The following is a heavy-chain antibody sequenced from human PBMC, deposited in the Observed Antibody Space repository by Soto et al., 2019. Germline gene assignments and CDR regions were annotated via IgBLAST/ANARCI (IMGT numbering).Heavy chain of an antibody. CDR2: INHSGST. Sequence: SETLSLTCAVYGGSFSGYYWSWIRQPPGKGLEWIGEINHSGSTNYNPSLKSRVTISVDTSKNQFSLKLSSVTAADTAVYYCARRVYYYDSSGYYRRGGYSWFDPWGQGTLVTVSS. V-gene: IGHV4-34*01. CDR3: ARRVYYYDSSGYYRRGGYSWFDP. J-gene: IGHJ5*02. D-gene: IGHD3-22*01. CDR1: GGSFSGYY.